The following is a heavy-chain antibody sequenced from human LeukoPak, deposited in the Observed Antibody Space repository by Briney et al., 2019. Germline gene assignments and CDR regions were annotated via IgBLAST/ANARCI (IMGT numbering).Heavy chain of an antibody. J-gene: IGHJ4*02. V-gene: IGHV4-34*01. CDR3: GRGGTYGYRI. Sequence: SETLSLTRAVYGGSLSGYYWSWIRQPPGKGLEGVGEINHSGSTNYNPSLKSRVTISVDTSKNQFSLKLSSVSAADTAVYYCGRGGTYGYRIWGQGTLVTVSS. CDR2: INHSGST. CDR1: GGSLSGYY. D-gene: IGHD5-18*01.